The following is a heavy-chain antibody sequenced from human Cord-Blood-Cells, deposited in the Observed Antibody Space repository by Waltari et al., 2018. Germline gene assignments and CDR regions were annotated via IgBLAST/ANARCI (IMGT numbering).Heavy chain of an antibody. CDR2: IIPIFGTA. Sequence: VQLVQSGAEVKKPGSSVKVSCKASGGTFSSYAISWVRQAPGQGLEWMGGIIPIFGTANYAQKFQGRVTITADESTSTAYMELSSLRSEDTAVYYCARDRHGYYDSSGYYYFDYWGQGTLVTVSS. V-gene: IGHV1-69*01. CDR1: GGTFSSYA. CDR3: ARDRHGYYDSSGYYYFDY. J-gene: IGHJ4*02. D-gene: IGHD3-22*01.